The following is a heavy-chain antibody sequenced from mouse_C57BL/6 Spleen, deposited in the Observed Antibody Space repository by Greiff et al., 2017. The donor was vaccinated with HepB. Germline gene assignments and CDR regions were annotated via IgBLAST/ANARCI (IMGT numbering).Heavy chain of an antibody. J-gene: IGHJ3*01. D-gene: IGHD1-1*01. CDR1: GYSFTGYY. CDR3: ARKEFITTDGFAY. CDR2: INPSTGGT. Sequence: EVKLEESGPELVKPGASVKISCKASGYSFTGYYMNWVKQSPEKSLEWIGEINPSTGGTTYNQKFKAKATLTVDKSSSTAYMQLKSLTSEDSAVYYCARKEFITTDGFAYWGQGTLVTVSA. V-gene: IGHV1-42*01.